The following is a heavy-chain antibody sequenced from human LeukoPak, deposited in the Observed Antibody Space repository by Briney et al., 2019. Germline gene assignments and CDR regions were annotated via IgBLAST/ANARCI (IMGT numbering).Heavy chain of an antibody. D-gene: IGHD3-3*01. CDR1: GYTLNELF. CDR2: FDPEYGET. CDR3: APLDFWVPST. Sequence: ASVKVSCKVSGYTLNELFIHWVRQAAGKGLERMGGFDPEYGETVYAQKFQGRVTMAEDTSTDTAYMELSSLRSEDTAVYYCAPLDFWVPSTWGQGTLVTVSS. V-gene: IGHV1-24*01. J-gene: IGHJ5*02.